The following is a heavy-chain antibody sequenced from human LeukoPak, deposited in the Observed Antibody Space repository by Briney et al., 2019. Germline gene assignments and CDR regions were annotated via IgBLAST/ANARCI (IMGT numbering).Heavy chain of an antibody. J-gene: IGHJ4*02. CDR2: TYYESKWNN. CDR3: ARGHNRAFDY. CDR1: GDSVSRISDA. V-gene: IGHV6-1*01. D-gene: IGHD3-16*02. Sequence: SQTLSLTCAISGDSVSRISDAWNWIRLSPSRGLEWLGRTYYESKWNNDYAVSVKSRMTINPDTSKNQSSLQLKSVTPEDTAIYFCARGHNRAFDYWGRGTLVTVSS.